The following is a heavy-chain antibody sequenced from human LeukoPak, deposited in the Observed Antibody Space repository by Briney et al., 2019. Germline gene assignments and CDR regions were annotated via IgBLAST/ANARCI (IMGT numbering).Heavy chain of an antibody. V-gene: IGHV4-39*01. Sequence: SETLSLTCTVSGGSISSSSYYWGWIRQPPGKGLEWIGSIYCSGSTYYNPSLKSRVTISVDTSKNQFSLKLSSVTAADTAVYYCARRKYCSGGSCYSGDPYWYFDLWGRGTLVTVSS. J-gene: IGHJ2*01. CDR3: ARRKYCSGGSCYSGDPYWYFDL. CDR2: IYCSGST. CDR1: GGSISSSSYY. D-gene: IGHD2-15*01.